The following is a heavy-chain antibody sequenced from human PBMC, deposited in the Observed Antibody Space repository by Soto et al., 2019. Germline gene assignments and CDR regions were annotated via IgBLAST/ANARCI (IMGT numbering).Heavy chain of an antibody. V-gene: IGHV3-30*01. CDR2: ISHDGSND. CDR1: GFTFSSYA. Sequence: QVHLVESGGGVVQPGRSLRLSCAASGFTFSSYAMHWARQAPGNGLEWVALISHDGSNDYYADSVKGRFTISRDNSKNMVYLQMNSLRVDDTAVYYCARDRSMVVVVPGYWGQGTLVTVSS. J-gene: IGHJ4*02. CDR3: ARDRSMVVVVPGY. D-gene: IGHD2-2*01.